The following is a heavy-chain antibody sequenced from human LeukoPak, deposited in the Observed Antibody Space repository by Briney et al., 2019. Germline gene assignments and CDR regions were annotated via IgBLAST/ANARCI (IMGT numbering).Heavy chain of an antibody. CDR2: ISGSGGRT. CDR3: AKAGYDSSGYYLTPFDY. D-gene: IGHD3-22*01. V-gene: IGHV3-23*01. J-gene: IGHJ4*02. CDR1: GFTFSSYA. Sequence: GGSLRLSCAASGFTFSSYAMSWVRQAPGKGLEWVSAISGSGGRTYYADSVKGRFTISRDNSKNTLYLQMNSLRAEDTAVYYCAKAGYDSSGYYLTPFDYWGQGTLVTVSS.